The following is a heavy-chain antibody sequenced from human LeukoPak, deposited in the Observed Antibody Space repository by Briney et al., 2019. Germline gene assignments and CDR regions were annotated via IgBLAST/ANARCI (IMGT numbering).Heavy chain of an antibody. D-gene: IGHD2-2*01. Sequence: PGGSLRLSCAASGFTVSSNYMSWVRQAPGKGLEWVSVIYSGGSTYYADSVKGRFTISRDNSKNTLYLQMNSLRAEDTAVYYCARKGYCSSTSCYYDYWGQGTLVTVSS. CDR1: GFTVSSNY. J-gene: IGHJ4*02. CDR3: ARKGYCSSTSCYYDY. CDR2: IYSGGST. V-gene: IGHV3-53*01.